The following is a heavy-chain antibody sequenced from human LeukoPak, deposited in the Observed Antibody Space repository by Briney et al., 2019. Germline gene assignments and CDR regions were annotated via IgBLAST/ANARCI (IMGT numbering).Heavy chain of an antibody. V-gene: IGHV4-59*01. CDR3: AGGRFPTYSSSWYLDY. D-gene: IGHD6-13*01. J-gene: IGHJ4*02. CDR1: GGSISSYY. Sequence: PSETLSLTCTVSGGSISSYYWSWIRQPPGKGLEWIGYIYYSGSTNYNPSLKSRVTISVDTSKNQFSLKLSSVTAADTAVYYCAGGRFPTYSSSWYLDYWGQGTLVTVSS. CDR2: IYYSGST.